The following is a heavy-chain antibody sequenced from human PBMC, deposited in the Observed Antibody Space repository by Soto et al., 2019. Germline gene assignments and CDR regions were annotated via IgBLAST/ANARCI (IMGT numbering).Heavy chain of an antibody. CDR2: ISAYNGNT. Sequence: ASVKVSCKASGYTFTSYGISWVRQAPGQGLEWMGWISAYNGNTNYAQKLQGRVTMTTDTSTSTAYMELRSLRSDDTAVYYCASYYDSSGYYAYYFDSWGQGTLVTSPQ. D-gene: IGHD3-22*01. CDR3: ASYYDSSGYYAYYFDS. CDR1: GYTFTSYG. V-gene: IGHV1-18*01. J-gene: IGHJ4*02.